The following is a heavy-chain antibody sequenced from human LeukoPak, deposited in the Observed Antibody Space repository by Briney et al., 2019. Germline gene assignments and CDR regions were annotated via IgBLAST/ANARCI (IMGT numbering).Heavy chain of an antibody. V-gene: IGHV3-66*01. CDR3: ARARSGWSYDY. CDR2: IYSGGST. Sequence: GGSLRLSCAASGFTVSSNYMSWVRQAPGKGLEWVSVIYSGGSTYYADSVKGRFTISRDNSKNTLYLQMNSLRAEDTAVYYCARARSGWSYDYWGQGTLVTVSS. CDR1: GFTVSSNY. D-gene: IGHD6-19*01. J-gene: IGHJ4*02.